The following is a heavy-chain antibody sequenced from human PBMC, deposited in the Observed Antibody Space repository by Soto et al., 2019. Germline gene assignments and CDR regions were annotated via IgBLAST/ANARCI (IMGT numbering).Heavy chain of an antibody. V-gene: IGHV4-61*01. CDR3: ATMGTPATGLYFFDY. J-gene: IGHJ4*02. Sequence: SETLSLTCTVSGGSVSSGRYYWGWIRQSPGKGLEWIGHIYYSGNTHYNPSLKSRVNISVDTSKNQFSLKLRSMTAADTAVYYCATMGTPATGLYFFDYWGQGSLVTVS. D-gene: IGHD2-15*01. CDR2: IYYSGNT. CDR1: GGSVSSGRYY.